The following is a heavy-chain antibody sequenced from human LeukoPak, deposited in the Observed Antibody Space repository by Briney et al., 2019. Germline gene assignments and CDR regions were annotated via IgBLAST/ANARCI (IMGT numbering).Heavy chain of an antibody. CDR2: ISYDGSNK. V-gene: IGHV3-30-3*01. Sequence: PGGSLRLSCAASGFTFSSYAMHWVRQAPGKGLEWVAVISYDGSNKYYADSVKGRFTISRDNSKNTLYLQMNSLRAEDTAVYYCARESVGAFDYWGQGTLVTVSS. CDR3: ARESVGAFDY. J-gene: IGHJ4*02. CDR1: GFTFSSYA. D-gene: IGHD1-26*01.